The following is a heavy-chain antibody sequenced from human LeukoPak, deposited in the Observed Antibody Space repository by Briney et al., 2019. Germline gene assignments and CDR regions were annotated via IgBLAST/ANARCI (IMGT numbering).Heavy chain of an antibody. J-gene: IGHJ4*02. CDR2: SYSGSRT. D-gene: IGHD3-22*01. CDR3: AREMYYYDSSGYSHLYFDY. V-gene: IGHV3-53*05. Sequence: GGSLTLACAAAVFTGSRKYVRWVRQGPGHVGPRVSVSYSGSRTYYANSVKGRFTISRDNYKNTLYLQMNSLRAEDTAVYYCAREMYYYDSSGYSHLYFDYWGQGTLVTVSS. CDR1: VFTGSRKY.